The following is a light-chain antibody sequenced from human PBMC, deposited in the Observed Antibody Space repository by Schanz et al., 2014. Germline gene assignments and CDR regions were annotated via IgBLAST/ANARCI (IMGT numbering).Light chain of an antibody. CDR1: SSDVGGYNY. Sequence: SALTQPPSASGSPGQSITISCTGTSSDVGGYNYVSWYQQHPGKAPKLMIYEVSERPSGVPDRFSGSKSGNTASLTISGLQTEDEADYYCASWDDSLYARVFGGGTKLTVL. J-gene: IGLJ2*01. CDR3: ASWDDSLYARV. CDR2: EVS. V-gene: IGLV2-8*01.